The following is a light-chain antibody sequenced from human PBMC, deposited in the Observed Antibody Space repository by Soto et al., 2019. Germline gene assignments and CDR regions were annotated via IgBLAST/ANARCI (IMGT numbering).Light chain of an antibody. CDR3: QQYCRIPYT. J-gene: IGKJ2*01. CDR2: GAS. V-gene: IGKV3-20*01. Sequence: DIVMTQSPGTLSFSPGERATLSCRASQSVSDDFLAWYQQKPGQAPRLVISGASNRVTGKPDRFRGSGSGKDFTLTIIRLEPEDFAVYYCQQYCRIPYTWGRGTILEI. CDR1: QSVSDDF.